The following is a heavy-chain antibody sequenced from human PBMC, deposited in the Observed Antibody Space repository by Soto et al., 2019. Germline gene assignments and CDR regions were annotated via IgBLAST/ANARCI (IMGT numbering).Heavy chain of an antibody. Sequence: PGGSLRLSCAASGFTFSSYGMHWVRQAPGKGLEWVAVISYDGSNKYYADSVKGRFTISRDNSKNTLYLQMNSLRAEDTAVYYCAKNYDSSGYNPFDYWGQGTLVTVSS. V-gene: IGHV3-30*18. CDR3: AKNYDSSGYNPFDY. CDR1: GFTFSSYG. CDR2: ISYDGSNK. J-gene: IGHJ4*02. D-gene: IGHD3-22*01.